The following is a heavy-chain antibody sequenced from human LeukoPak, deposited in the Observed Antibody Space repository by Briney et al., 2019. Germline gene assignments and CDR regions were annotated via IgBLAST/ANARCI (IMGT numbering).Heavy chain of an antibody. J-gene: IGHJ4*02. CDR3: AREDDRSFGAYDC. CDR1: NYTFSDYD. CDR2: VSKYTGNA. V-gene: IGHV1-18*01. D-gene: IGHD4-17*01. Sequence: ASVKVSFKASNYTFSDYDVTWVRQAPGQGLEWMGWVSKYTGNADYAPKFQGRVSMTTDTSTRTAYMELRGLRPDDTAVYFCAREDDRSFGAYDCWGQGTLVTVS.